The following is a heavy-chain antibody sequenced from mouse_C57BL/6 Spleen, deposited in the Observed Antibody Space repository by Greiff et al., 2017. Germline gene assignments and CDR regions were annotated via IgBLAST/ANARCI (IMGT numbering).Heavy chain of an antibody. D-gene: IGHD3-2*02. CDR2: ISSGGSYT. CDR1: GFTFSSYG. Sequence: EVKLMESGGDLVKPGGSLKLSCAASGFTFSSYGMSWVRQTPDKRLEWVATISSGGSYTYYPDSVKGRFTISRDNAKNTLYLQMSSLKSEDTAMYYCARIDSSGPNYWGQGTTLTVSS. CDR3: ARIDSSGPNY. J-gene: IGHJ2*01. V-gene: IGHV5-6*01.